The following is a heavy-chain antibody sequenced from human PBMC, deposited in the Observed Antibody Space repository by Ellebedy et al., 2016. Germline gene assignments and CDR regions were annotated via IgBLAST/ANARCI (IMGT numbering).Heavy chain of an antibody. D-gene: IGHD6-19*01. CDR1: GYSFTNYW. V-gene: IGHV5-51*01. J-gene: IGHJ4*02. Sequence: GESLKISXKGSGYSFTNYWIAWVRQMPGKGLEWMGIIFPGDSDTTYSPSFEGQVTISADQSINTAYLHWGSLESSDTAIYFCATGPGLTVASDFDFWGQGTLVVVS. CDR3: ATGPGLTVASDFDF. CDR2: IFPGDSDT.